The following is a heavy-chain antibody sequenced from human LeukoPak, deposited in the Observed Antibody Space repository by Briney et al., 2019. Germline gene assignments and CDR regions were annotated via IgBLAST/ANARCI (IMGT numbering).Heavy chain of an antibody. D-gene: IGHD1-26*01. CDR1: GFTFSSYA. J-gene: IGHJ4*02. CDR2: ISGSGGST. V-gene: IGHV3-23*01. CDR3: AKGVGGATPYDY. Sequence: SGGSLRLSCAASGFTFSSYAMSWVRQAPGKGLEWVSAISGSGGSTYYADSAKGRFTISRDNSKNTLYLQMNSLRAEDTAVYCCAKGVGGATPYDYWGQGTLVTVSS.